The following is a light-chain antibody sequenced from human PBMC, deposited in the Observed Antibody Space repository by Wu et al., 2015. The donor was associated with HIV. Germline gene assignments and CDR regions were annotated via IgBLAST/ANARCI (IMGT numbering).Light chain of an antibody. J-gene: IGKJ4*01. V-gene: IGKV3-15*01. CDR3: LQYKNWPPLT. CDR2: DES. CDR1: QSLGGN. Sequence: EIVMTQSPATLSVSPGQRVTLSCRASQSLGGNLAWFQQKPGQAPRLLIFDESTRATGIPARFSGSGSGTEFTLTITSVQSEDFAVYYCLQYKNWPPLTFGGGTKVEIK.